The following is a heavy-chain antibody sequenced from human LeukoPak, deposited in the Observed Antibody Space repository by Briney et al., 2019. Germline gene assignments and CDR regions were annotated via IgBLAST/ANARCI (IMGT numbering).Heavy chain of an antibody. CDR2: INPNSGGT. CDR3: ARDSSGYVSWFDP. CDR1: GHTFTCYY. V-gene: IGHV1-2*02. D-gene: IGHD3-22*01. J-gene: IGHJ5*02. Sequence: ASVKVSCKASGHTFTCYYMHWVRQAPGQGLEWMGWINPNSGGTNYAQKFQGRVTMTRDTSISTAYMELSRLRSDDTAVYYCARDSSGYVSWFDPWGQGTLVTVSS.